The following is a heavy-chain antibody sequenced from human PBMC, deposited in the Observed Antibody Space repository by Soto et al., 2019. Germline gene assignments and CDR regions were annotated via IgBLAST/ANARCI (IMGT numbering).Heavy chain of an antibody. CDR1: GGTFSSYT. D-gene: IGHD2-2*01. V-gene: IGHV1-69*02. CDR2: IIPILGIA. CDR3: ARVLGYCSSTSGPGSSS. J-gene: IGHJ4*02. Sequence: QVQLVQSGAEVKKPGSSVKVSCKASGGTFSSYTISGVRQAPGQGLEWMGRIIPILGIANYAQKFQGRVTITADKSTSTASMELSSLRSEDTAVYYCARVLGYCSSTSGPGSSSWGQGTLVTVSS.